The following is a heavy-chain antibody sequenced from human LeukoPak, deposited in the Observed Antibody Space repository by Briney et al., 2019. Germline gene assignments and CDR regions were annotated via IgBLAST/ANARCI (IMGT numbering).Heavy chain of an antibody. CDR3: ARDKSLNYYDSSGYYYDY. D-gene: IGHD3-22*01. CDR1: GYTFTSYG. J-gene: IGHJ4*02. CDR2: ISAYNGNT. Sequence: ASVKVSCKASGYTFTSYGISWVRQAPGEGLEWMGCISAYNGNTNYAQKLQGRVTMTTDTSTSTAYMELRSLRSDDTAVYYCARDKSLNYYDSSGYYYDYWGQGTLVTVSS. V-gene: IGHV1-18*01.